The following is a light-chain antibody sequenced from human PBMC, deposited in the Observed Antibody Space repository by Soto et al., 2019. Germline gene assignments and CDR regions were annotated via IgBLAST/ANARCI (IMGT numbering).Light chain of an antibody. CDR3: QQYNDWPGGT. J-gene: IGKJ2*01. CDR1: QSVSSN. V-gene: IGKV3-15*01. Sequence: EIVMTQSPATLSVSPGGRATFSCRASQSVSSNLAWYQQKPGQAPRLLIYGASTGATGVPARFGGSGSGTVFTLTISSLQSEDSAVYYCQQYNDWPGGTFGQGTKLDIK. CDR2: GAS.